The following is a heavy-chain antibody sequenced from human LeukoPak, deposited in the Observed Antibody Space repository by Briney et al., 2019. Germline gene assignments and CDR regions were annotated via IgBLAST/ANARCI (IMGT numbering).Heavy chain of an antibody. Sequence: GGTLRLSCAASGFTFSSYEMNWVRQAPGKGLEWVSYISSSGSTIYYADSVKGRFTISRDNAKNSLYLQMNSLRAEDTAVYYCARGTYYYDSSGYSHFAFDIWGQGTMVTVSS. CDR1: GFTFSSYE. CDR2: ISSSGSTI. J-gene: IGHJ3*02. V-gene: IGHV3-48*03. CDR3: ARGTYYYDSSGYSHFAFDI. D-gene: IGHD3-22*01.